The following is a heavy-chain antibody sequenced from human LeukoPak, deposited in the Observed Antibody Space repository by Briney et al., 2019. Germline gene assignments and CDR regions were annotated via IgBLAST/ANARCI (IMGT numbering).Heavy chain of an antibody. CDR2: ISTNGGNT. CDR3: VKEIAFYDY. D-gene: IGHD2/OR15-2a*01. J-gene: IGHJ4*02. V-gene: IGHV3-64D*06. CDR1: GFTFSNYP. Sequence: PAGSLRLSCSASGFTFSNYPMHWLRQAPGKGLEFVSAISTNGGNTYYADSVKGRFTISRDNSKNMLYLQMSSLRAEDTAPYYCVKEIAFYDYWGQGTLVTVSS.